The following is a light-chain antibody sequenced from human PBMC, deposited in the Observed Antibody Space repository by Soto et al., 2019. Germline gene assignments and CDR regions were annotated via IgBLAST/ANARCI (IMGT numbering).Light chain of an antibody. Sequence: EIVMTQSPASLSVSPGDGATLSCRASQSVASNVAWYQQKPGQGPRLLIHGASTRSVGVPARFSGSGSGTDFTLTINSLQSYDCAVYYCQQYHNWPPQYTFGQGTKLQIK. J-gene: IGKJ2*01. CDR1: QSVASN. V-gene: IGKV3-15*01. CDR2: GAS. CDR3: QQYHNWPPQYT.